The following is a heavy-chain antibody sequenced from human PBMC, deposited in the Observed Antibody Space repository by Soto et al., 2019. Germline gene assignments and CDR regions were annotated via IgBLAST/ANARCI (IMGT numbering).Heavy chain of an antibody. D-gene: IGHD5-12*01. CDR1: GFIFSDYD. J-gene: IGHJ6*02. Sequence: GGSLRLSCAAAGFIFSDYDMNWVRQAPGKGLEWVSYISSSGSTIDYADSVKGRFTISRDNNKKSLYLQMNSLRAEDTAVYYCAREVDIVASFYYYGMDVWGQGTTVTVSS. CDR2: ISSSGSTI. V-gene: IGHV3-48*03. CDR3: AREVDIVASFYYYGMDV.